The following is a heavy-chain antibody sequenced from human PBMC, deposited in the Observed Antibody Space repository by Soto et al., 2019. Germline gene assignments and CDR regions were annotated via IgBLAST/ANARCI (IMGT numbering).Heavy chain of an antibody. CDR3: ARGGSGWFYVDY. V-gene: IGHV4-30-2*01. Sequence: SETLSLTCAVSGGSISSGGYSWSWIRQPPGKGLEWIGYIYHSGSTYYNPSLKSRVTISVDRSKNQFSLKLSSVTAADTAVYYCARGGSGWFYVDYWGQGTLVTVSS. CDR1: GGSISSGGYS. D-gene: IGHD6-19*01. J-gene: IGHJ4*02. CDR2: IYHSGST.